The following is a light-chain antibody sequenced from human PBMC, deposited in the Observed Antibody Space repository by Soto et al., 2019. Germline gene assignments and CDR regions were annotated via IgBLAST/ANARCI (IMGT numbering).Light chain of an antibody. CDR2: LGS. V-gene: IGKV2-28*01. J-gene: IGKJ1*01. Sequence: DIVMTQSPLSLPVTPGEPASISCRSSQSLLHSNGYNYLDWYLQKPGQSPQLPIYLGSNRASGVPDRFRDSGSCTDFNLKNSRVAAEDVGVYYCMQALQTPWTFGQGIMVEIK. CDR3: MQALQTPWT. CDR1: QSLLHSNGYNY.